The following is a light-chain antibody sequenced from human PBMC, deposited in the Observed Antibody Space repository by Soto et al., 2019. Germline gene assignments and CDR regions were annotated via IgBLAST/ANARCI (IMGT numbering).Light chain of an antibody. CDR3: QSYDSSLSGWV. V-gene: IGLV1-40*01. CDR2: GNS. CDR1: SSNIGAGYD. Sequence: QSVLTQPPPVSGAPGQRVTISCTGSSSNIGAGYDVHWYQQLPGTAPKLLIHGNSNRPSGVPDRFSGSKSGTSASLAITGLQAEDDADYYCQSYDSSLSGWVFGGGTKLTVL. J-gene: IGLJ3*02.